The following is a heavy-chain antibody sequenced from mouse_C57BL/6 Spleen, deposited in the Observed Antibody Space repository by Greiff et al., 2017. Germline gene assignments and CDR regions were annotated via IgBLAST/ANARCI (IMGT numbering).Heavy chain of an antibody. CDR2: IYPGDGDT. J-gene: IGHJ4*01. CDR3: ARRSSGYGGAMDY. D-gene: IGHD3-2*02. V-gene: IGHV1-80*01. CDR1: GYAFRSYW. Sequence: VQLQQSGAELVKPGASVKISCKASGYAFRSYWMNWVKQRPGKGLEWIGQIYPGDGDTNYNGKFKGKATLTADKSSSTAYMQLSSLTSEDSAVYFCARRSSGYGGAMDYWGQGTSVTVSS.